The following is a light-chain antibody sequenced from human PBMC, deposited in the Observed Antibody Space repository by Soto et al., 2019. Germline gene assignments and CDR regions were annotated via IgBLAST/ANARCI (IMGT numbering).Light chain of an antibody. Sequence: QSVLTQPASVSGSPGQSITISCTGTSSDVGSYNLVSWYQQHPGKAPKLMIYEGSKRPSGVSNRFSGSKSGNTASLTISGLQAADEADYYCCAYAGSNWVFGGGTQLTVL. J-gene: IGLJ3*02. CDR3: CAYAGSNWV. CDR2: EGS. CDR1: SSDVGSYNL. V-gene: IGLV2-23*01.